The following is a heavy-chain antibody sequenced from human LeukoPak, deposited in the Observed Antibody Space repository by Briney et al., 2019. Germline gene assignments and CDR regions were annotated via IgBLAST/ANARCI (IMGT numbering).Heavy chain of an antibody. D-gene: IGHD5-24*01. CDR1: GFTFSSYG. J-gene: IGHJ4*02. CDR2: IWYDGSNK. V-gene: IGHV3-33*06. CDR3: AKESATKYYFDY. Sequence: PGGSLRLSCAASGFTFSSYGMHWVRQAPGKGLEWVAVIWYDGSNKYYADSVKGRFTISRDNSKNTLYLQMNSLRAEDTAVYYCAKESATKYYFDYWGQGTLVTVSS.